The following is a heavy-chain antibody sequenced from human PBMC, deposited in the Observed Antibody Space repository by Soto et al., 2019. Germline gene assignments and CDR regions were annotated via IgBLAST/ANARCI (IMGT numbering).Heavy chain of an antibody. CDR3: ANGAGIAVAGSRLVAERRLNYFDY. CDR2: LSYDGSDK. D-gene: IGHD6-19*01. Sequence: GGSLRLSCAASGFTFSSYGMHWVRQAPGKGLEWVAVLSYDGSDKYFADSVKGRFTISRDNSKNTLYLQMNSLRAEDTAVYYCANGAGIAVAGSRLVAERRLNYFDYWGQGTLVTVSS. V-gene: IGHV3-30*18. CDR1: GFTFSSYG. J-gene: IGHJ4*02.